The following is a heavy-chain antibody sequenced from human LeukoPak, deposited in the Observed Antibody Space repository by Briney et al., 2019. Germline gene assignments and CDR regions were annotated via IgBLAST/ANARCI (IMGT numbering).Heavy chain of an antibody. CDR3: AREPQVGYYYYYYMDV. J-gene: IGHJ6*03. Sequence: PSQTLSLTCTVSGGSISSYYWSCIRQPAGKGLEWIGRIYISGSTNYNPSLKSRVTISVDKAKNQFSLKLSSVTAADTAVYYWAREPQVGYYYYYYMDVWGKGTTVTVSS. CDR2: IYISGST. CDR1: GGSISSYY. V-gene: IGHV4-4*07. D-gene: IGHD1-26*01.